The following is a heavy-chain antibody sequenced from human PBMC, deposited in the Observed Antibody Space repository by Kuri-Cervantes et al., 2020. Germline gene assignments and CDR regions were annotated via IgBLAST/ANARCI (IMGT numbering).Heavy chain of an antibody. D-gene: IGHD3-10*01. CDR1: GGSISIGGYY. CDR2: IYYSGAT. CDR3: ARDKWFGDLRWFDP. V-gene: IGHV4-31*03. Sequence: SETLSLTCTVSGGSISIGGYYWSWIRQHPGKGLEWIGYIYYSGATYYNPSLKSRVTISVDRSKNQFSLKLNSVTAADTAVYYCARDKWFGDLRWFDPWGQGTLVTVSS. J-gene: IGHJ5*02.